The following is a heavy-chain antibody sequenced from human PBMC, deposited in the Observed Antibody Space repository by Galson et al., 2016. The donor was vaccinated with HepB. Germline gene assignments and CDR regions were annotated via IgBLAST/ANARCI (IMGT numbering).Heavy chain of an antibody. J-gene: IGHJ5*02. CDR1: GRSISGYQ. CDR2: IRDIGNSYAT. Sequence: ETLSLTCTVSGRSISGYQWSWIRQPPGKGLEWIGRIRDIGNSYATAYAASVEGRFTISRDDSKNTAYLRMNSLKTEDTAVYYCARFRPLTSHYGNTEQLEHWGQGTLVTVSS. CDR3: ARFRPLTSHYGNTEQLEH. D-gene: IGHD3-10*01. V-gene: IGHV3-73*01.